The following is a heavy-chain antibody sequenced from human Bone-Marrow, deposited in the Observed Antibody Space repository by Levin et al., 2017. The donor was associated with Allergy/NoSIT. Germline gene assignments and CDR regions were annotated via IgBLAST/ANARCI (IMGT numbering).Heavy chain of an antibody. CDR3: ARDGPGTATGTP. CDR1: GFTVSRNY. Sequence: GESLKISCAASGFTVSRNYMSWVRQAPGKGLEWVSLMYSGGDTQYADSVKGRFTISRDNSKNTLYLQMNSLRFDDTAVYYCARDGPGTATGTPWGQGTRVTVSS. D-gene: IGHD1-7*01. CDR2: MYSGGDT. V-gene: IGHV3-66*01. J-gene: IGHJ4*02.